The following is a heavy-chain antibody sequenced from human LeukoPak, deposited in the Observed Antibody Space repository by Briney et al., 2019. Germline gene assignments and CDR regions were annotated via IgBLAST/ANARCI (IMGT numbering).Heavy chain of an antibody. V-gene: IGHV3-74*03. CDR3: AKGGGFDWLDYYYMDV. J-gene: IGHJ6*03. CDR1: GFTFSGYY. Sequence: GGSLRLSCPASGFTFSGYYMHWVRQAPGKVPVWVSRINSDGSDITYADSVKGRFTMSRDNAKSTLYLQVSSLRAEDTAVYYCAKGGGFDWLDYYYMDVWGKGTTVIISS. D-gene: IGHD3-9*01. CDR2: INSDGSDI.